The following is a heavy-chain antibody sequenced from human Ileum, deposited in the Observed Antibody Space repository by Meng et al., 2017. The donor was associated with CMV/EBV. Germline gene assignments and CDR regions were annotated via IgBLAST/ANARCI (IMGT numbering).Heavy chain of an antibody. CDR1: GFTFEPAW. D-gene: IGHD1-14*01. V-gene: IGHV3-15*07. Sequence: GFTFEPAWMSWVRLAAGKGLEWVGRIKSKSDDGTTDYAAPVIGRFTVSRDDSKDTIYLQMDSLKTEDTAVYYCARDAPIPSISPFDYWGQGTLVTVSS. J-gene: IGHJ4*02. CDR2: IKSKSDDGTT. CDR3: ARDAPIPSISPFDY.